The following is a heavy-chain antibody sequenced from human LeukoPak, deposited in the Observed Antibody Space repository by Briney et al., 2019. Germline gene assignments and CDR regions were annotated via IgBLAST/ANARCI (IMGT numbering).Heavy chain of an antibody. V-gene: IGHV3-21*04. CDR3: ARRGYCSSTSCYPPDY. J-gene: IGHJ4*02. CDR1: GFTFSSYG. D-gene: IGHD2-2*01. CDR2: ITTSSSHK. Sequence: GRSLRLSCAASGFTFSSYGMHWVRQAPGKGLEWVSFITTSSSHKNYADSVKGRFTISRDNAKNSMYLQMNSLRAEDTGVYYCARRGYCSSTSCYPPDYWGQGTQVTVSS.